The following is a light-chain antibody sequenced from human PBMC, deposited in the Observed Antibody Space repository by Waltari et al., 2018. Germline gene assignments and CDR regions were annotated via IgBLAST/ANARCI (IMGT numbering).Light chain of an antibody. CDR1: SSISKW. CDR3: QQYNSYSLLS. Sequence: DIQMTQSPSTLSASVGXRXXFSCRANSSISKWLAWYRPKPGKSPKLLIYNASTLESGVPSRFSGSGSGTEFTLTISSLQPEDFATYYCQQYNSYSLLSFGGGTKVEIK. CDR2: NAS. V-gene: IGKV1-5*03. J-gene: IGKJ4*01.